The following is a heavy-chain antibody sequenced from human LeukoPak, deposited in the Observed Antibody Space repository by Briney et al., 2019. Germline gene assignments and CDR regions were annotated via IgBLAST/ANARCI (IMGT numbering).Heavy chain of an antibody. CDR2: ITSGSSTI. V-gene: IGHV3-48*01. J-gene: IGHJ4*02. Sequence: PGGSLRLSCVASAFTFSSYSMNWVRQAPGKGLEWVSYITSGSSTIYYADSVKGRFTISRDNAKNSLYLQMNSLRAEDTAVYYCARVPAVTTDYYFDYWGQGTLVTVSS. CDR1: AFTFSSYS. D-gene: IGHD4-17*01. CDR3: ARVPAVTTDYYFDY.